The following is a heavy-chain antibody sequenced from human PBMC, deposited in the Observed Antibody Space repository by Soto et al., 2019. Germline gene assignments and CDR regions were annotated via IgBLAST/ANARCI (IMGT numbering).Heavy chain of an antibody. J-gene: IGHJ4*02. CDR2: IYYSGST. CDR1: GDSISSYY. D-gene: IGHD6-13*01. V-gene: IGHV4-59*08. Sequence: QVQLRESGPGLMKPSETLSLTCTVSGDSISSYYWSWIRRPPGKGLEWIGYIYYSGSTNYNPSLKSRVTISVDTSKKQFSLKLSSVTAADTAVYYCARHRSSWDFFDYWGQGTLVTVSS. CDR3: ARHRSSWDFFDY.